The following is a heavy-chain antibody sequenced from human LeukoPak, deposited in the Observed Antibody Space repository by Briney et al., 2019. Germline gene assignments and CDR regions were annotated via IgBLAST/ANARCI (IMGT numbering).Heavy chain of an antibody. V-gene: IGHV3-20*04. CDR2: INWNGGST. Sequence: GGSLRLSCAASGFTFDDYGMSWVRQAPGKGLEWVSGINWNGGSTGYADSVKGRFTISRDNAKNSLYLQMKSLRAEDTALYYCARDEGIAAAGAFDYWGQGTLVTVSS. J-gene: IGHJ4*02. CDR3: ARDEGIAAAGAFDY. D-gene: IGHD6-13*01. CDR1: GFTFDDYG.